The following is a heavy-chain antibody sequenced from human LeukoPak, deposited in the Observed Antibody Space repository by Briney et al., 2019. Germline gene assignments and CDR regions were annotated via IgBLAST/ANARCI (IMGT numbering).Heavy chain of an antibody. V-gene: IGHV3-48*04. J-gene: IGHJ4*02. D-gene: IGHD2-8*01. Sequence: GGSLRLSCATSGFTFSSYGMHWVRQAPGKGLEWVSYISSSGSTIYYADSVKGRFTISRDNAKNSLYLQMNSLRAEDTAVYYCARAPYCTIGTCYFDYWGQGTLVTVSS. CDR1: GFTFSSYG. CDR3: ARAPYCTIGTCYFDY. CDR2: ISSSGSTI.